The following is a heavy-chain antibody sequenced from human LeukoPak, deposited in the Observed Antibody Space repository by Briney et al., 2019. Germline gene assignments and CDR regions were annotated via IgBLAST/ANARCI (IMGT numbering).Heavy chain of an antibody. J-gene: IGHJ3*01. D-gene: IGHD2-2*01. CDR2: IKQDGSEK. V-gene: IGHV3-7*01. Sequence: GGSLRLSCAASGFSFKDYYFSWIRQAPGKGLEWVAKIKQDGSEKYYVDSVKGRFTISRDNAKNSLSLQMNSLRAEDTAVYYCARDQGYCTSASCRGDAFDVWGQGSMISVSS. CDR3: ARDQGYCTSASCRGDAFDV. CDR1: GFSFKDYY.